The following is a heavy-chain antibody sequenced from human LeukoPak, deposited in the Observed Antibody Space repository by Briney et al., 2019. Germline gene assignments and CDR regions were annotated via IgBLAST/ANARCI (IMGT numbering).Heavy chain of an antibody. D-gene: IGHD3-3*01. J-gene: IGHJ4*02. CDR3: ALSWSGYYTFDY. CDR2: INHSGST. V-gene: IGHV4-34*01. CDR1: GGSFSGYY. Sequence: SETLSLTCAVYGGSFSGYYWSWIRQPPGKGLEWIGEINHSGSTNYNPSLKSRVTISVDTSKNQFSLKLSSVTAADTAVYYCALSWSGYYTFDYWGQGTLVTVSS.